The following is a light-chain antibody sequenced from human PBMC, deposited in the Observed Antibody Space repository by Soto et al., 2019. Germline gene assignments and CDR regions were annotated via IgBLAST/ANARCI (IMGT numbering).Light chain of an antibody. Sequence: EIVLTQSPATLSLSPGERATLSCRARQSVSSYLAWYQHKPGQSPRLLIYDASNRATGIPARFSGSGSGTDFTLTISSLEPEDFAVYYCLHRYNWPLTFGGGTKVGIK. CDR2: DAS. V-gene: IGKV3-11*01. CDR3: LHRYNWPLT. J-gene: IGKJ4*01. CDR1: QSVSSY.